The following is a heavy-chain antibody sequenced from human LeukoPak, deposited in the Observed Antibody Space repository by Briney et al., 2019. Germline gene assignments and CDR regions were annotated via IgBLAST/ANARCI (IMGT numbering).Heavy chain of an antibody. CDR2: INHSGST. Sequence: SETLSLTCAVYGGSFSGYYWSWIRQPPGKGLEWIGEINHSGSTNYNPSLKSRVTISVDTSKSQFSLKLSSVTAADTAVYYCARSTTTVTTSFRFDPWGQGTLVTVSS. CDR3: ARSTTTVTTSFRFDP. V-gene: IGHV4-34*01. D-gene: IGHD4-17*01. J-gene: IGHJ5*02. CDR1: GGSFSGYY.